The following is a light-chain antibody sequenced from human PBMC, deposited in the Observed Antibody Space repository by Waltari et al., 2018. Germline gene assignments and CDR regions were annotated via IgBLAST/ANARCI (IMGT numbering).Light chain of an antibody. CDR3: QQYDGSILT. CDR1: QTINNNF. Sequence: IVLTQSPDTLSLSTGQRATLSCRASQTINNNFLVWYQQKPGQAPRLLIHGASSRATGFPDRFSGSGSGTDFTLTSSRLEPEDVAVYYCQQYDGSILTFGGGTKVEI. J-gene: IGKJ4*01. CDR2: GAS. V-gene: IGKV3-20*01.